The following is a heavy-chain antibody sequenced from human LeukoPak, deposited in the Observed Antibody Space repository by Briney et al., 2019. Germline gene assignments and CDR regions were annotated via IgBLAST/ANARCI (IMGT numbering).Heavy chain of an antibody. CDR3: ARVRAAAIPYYFDY. CDR1: GGSIRSSSYY. J-gene: IGHJ4*02. Sequence: SEALSLTCIVSGGSIRSSSYYWGWIRQPPGKGLEWIGSMYYTGSTYYNPSLKTRVTISVDTSKNQFSLKLTSVTAADTAAYYCARVRAAAIPYYFDYWGQGTLVTVSS. CDR2: MYYTGST. D-gene: IGHD6-13*01. V-gene: IGHV4-39*07.